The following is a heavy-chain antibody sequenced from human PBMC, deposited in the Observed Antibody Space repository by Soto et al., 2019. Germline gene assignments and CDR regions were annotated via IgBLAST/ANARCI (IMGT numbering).Heavy chain of an antibody. V-gene: IGHV3-30*18. Sequence: PVGSLRLSCAASGFTFSSYGMHWVRQAPGKGLEWVAVISYDGSNKYYADSVKGRFTISRDNSKNTLYLQMNSLRAEDTAVYYCAKGHCTNGVCYKDYYYYYGMDVWGQGTTVTVS. J-gene: IGHJ6*02. CDR1: GFTFSSYG. D-gene: IGHD2-8*01. CDR2: ISYDGSNK. CDR3: AKGHCTNGVCYKDYYYYYGMDV.